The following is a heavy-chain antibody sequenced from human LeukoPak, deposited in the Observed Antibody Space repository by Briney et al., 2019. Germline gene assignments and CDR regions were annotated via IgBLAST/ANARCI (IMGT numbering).Heavy chain of an antibody. J-gene: IGHJ4*02. CDR3: ARQNYGSGASFYLDY. Sequence: SETLSLTCTVSGGSISSGTYYWGWIRQPPGKGLEWLGSTYYSGSTYYNPSLKSRVTISVDTSKNQFSLKMSSVTAADTAVYHCARQNYGSGASFYLDYWGQGTLVTVSS. CDR2: TYYSGST. CDR1: GGSISSGTYY. D-gene: IGHD3-10*01. V-gene: IGHV4-39*01.